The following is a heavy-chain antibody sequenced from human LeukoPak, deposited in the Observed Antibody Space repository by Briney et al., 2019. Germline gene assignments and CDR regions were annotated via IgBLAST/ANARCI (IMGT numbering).Heavy chain of an antibody. Sequence: GRSLRLSCAASGFSISSYGMHWVRQAPGKGLEWVAVISSDGSNKYYADSVKGRFTISRDNSKNTPYLQMNRLRAEDTAVYYCAKDGDPVHYWGQGTLVTVSS. J-gene: IGHJ4*02. CDR3: AKDGDPVHY. V-gene: IGHV3-30*18. D-gene: IGHD3-3*01. CDR1: GFSISSYG. CDR2: ISSDGSNK.